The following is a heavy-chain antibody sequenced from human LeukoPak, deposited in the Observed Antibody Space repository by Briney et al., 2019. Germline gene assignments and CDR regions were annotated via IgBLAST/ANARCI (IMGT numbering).Heavy chain of an antibody. Sequence: ASVKVSCKASGYTFTSYDINWVRQATGQGLEWMGWMNPKSGNTGYAQKFQGRVTITRNTSISTAYMELSSLRSEDTAVYYCASTGSAAAGFYYYYYYYMDVWGKGTTVTVSS. V-gene: IGHV1-8*03. D-gene: IGHD6-13*01. CDR1: GYTFTSYD. CDR2: MNPKSGNT. CDR3: ASTGSAAAGFYYYYYYYMDV. J-gene: IGHJ6*03.